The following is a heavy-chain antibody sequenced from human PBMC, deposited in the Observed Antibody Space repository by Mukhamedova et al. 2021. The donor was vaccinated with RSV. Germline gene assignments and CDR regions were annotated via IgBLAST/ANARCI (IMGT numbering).Heavy chain of an antibody. J-gene: IGHJ3*01. CDR3: VRGRHSFDF. CDR2: T. Sequence: TEYATSVKGRFTVSRDDSASSLYLQMNNLQTEDTAVYYCVRGRHSFDFWGRGTMVTVSS. V-gene: IGHV3-72*01.